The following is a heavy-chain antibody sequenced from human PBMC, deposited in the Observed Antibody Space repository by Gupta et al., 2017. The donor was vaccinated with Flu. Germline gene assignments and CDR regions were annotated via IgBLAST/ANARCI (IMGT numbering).Heavy chain of an antibody. J-gene: IGHJ4*01. CDR1: Y. D-gene: IGHD1-26*01. CDR2: INHSGST. CDR3: ARGSIVGATTGGDYFDY. Sequence: YWSWIRQPPGKGLEWIGEINHSGSTNYNPSLKSRVTISVDTSKNQFSLKLSSVTAADTAVYYCARGSIVGATTGGDYFDYWGQGTLVTVSS. V-gene: IGHV4-34*01.